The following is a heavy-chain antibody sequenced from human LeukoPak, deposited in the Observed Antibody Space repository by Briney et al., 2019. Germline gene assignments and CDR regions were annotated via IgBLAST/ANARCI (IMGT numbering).Heavy chain of an antibody. CDR2: MNYDGRVI. CDR1: GXTFKSYW. J-gene: IGHJ4*02. V-gene: IGHV3-74*01. CDR3: AREFEATGFWALDY. Sequence: GGSLRLSCKVSGXTFKSYWMHWVRQAPGKGLVWVARMNYDGRVISYADSVKGRFTISRDNAKNTLYLHMTSLRAEDTAVYYCAREFEATGFWALDYWGQGTLVTASS. D-gene: IGHD3-16*01.